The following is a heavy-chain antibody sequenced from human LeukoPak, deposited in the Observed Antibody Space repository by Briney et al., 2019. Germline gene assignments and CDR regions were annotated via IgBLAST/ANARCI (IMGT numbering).Heavy chain of an antibody. V-gene: IGHV4-38-2*02. CDR2: IYHSGST. Sequence: SESLSVTCTVSGYSLSSAYDWGWIGRPPGKGLEWIGSIYHSGSTYYNHSLRSRVTMSLETSKNHFSLNLSSVTAADTAIYYCARDAKYYYGSRTYFFFEYWGAPTLLSVSS. J-gene: IGHJ4*01. CDR3: ARDAKYYYGSRTYFFFEY. D-gene: IGHD3-10*01. CDR1: GYSLSSAYD.